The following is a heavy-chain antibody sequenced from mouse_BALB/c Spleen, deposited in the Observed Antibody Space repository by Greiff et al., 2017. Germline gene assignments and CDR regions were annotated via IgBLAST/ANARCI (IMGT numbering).Heavy chain of an antibody. V-gene: IGHV2-9*02. CDR2: IWAGGST. D-gene: IGHD2-4*01. J-gene: IGHJ3*01. CDR3: AREAGTMITEFAY. CDR1: GFSLTSYG. Sequence: VKVVESGPGLVAPSQSLSITCTVSGFSLTSYGVHWVRQPPGKGLEWLGVIWAGGSTNYNSALMSRLSISKDNSKSQVFLKMNSLQTDDTAMYYCAREAGTMITEFAYWGQGTLVTVSA.